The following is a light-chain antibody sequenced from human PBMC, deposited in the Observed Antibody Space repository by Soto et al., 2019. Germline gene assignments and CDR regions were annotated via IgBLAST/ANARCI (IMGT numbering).Light chain of an antibody. J-gene: IGLJ2*01. CDR1: SSNIGARYD. V-gene: IGLV1-40*01. Sequence: QSVLTQPPSVSGAPGQRVTISCTGSSSNIGARYDVHWYQQLPGTAPKLLIYGNSNRPSGVPDRFSGSKSGTSASLAITGLQAEDAADYYCQSYDSSLNAVVFGGGTQLTVL. CDR2: GNS. CDR3: QSYDSSLNAVV.